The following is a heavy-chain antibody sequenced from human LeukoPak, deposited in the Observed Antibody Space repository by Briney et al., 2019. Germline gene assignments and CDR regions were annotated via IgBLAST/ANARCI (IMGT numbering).Heavy chain of an antibody. V-gene: IGHV1-2*02. CDR3: ARVLWPENAFDI. CDR1: GYTFTGYY. Sequence: ASVKVSCKASGYTFTGYYMHWVRQAPGQGVEWMGWINPNSGGTNYAQKFQGRVTMTRDTSISTAYMELSRLRSDDTAVYYCARVLWPENAFDIWGQGTMVTVSS. CDR2: INPNSGGT. J-gene: IGHJ3*02.